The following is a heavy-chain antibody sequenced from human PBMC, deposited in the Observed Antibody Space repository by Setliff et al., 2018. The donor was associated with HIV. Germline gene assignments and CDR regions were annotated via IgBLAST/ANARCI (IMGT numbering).Heavy chain of an antibody. CDR3: ARDGAYVWGTYRYQGFDH. CDR1: GSIFSNFA. Sequence: ASVKVSCKASGSIFSNFAMHWVRQVPGPRLEWMGWINAGDGNTKYSQNIQGRVTITRDTSATTVYMELSRLRSEDTAVYYCARDGAYVWGTYRYQGFDHWGQGTLVTVSS. V-gene: IGHV1-3*01. D-gene: IGHD3-16*02. J-gene: IGHJ4*02. CDR2: INAGDGNT.